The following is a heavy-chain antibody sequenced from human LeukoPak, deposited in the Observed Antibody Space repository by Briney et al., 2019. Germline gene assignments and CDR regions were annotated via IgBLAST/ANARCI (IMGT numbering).Heavy chain of an antibody. CDR3: ARDSSYYDSSGQPFDY. V-gene: IGHV3-21*01. CDR1: GFTFSSYS. J-gene: IGHJ4*02. CDR2: ISSSSSYI. D-gene: IGHD3-22*01. Sequence: TPGGSLRLSCAASGFTFSSYSMNWVRQPPGKGLEWVSSISSSSSYIYYADSVKGRFTISRDNAKNSLYLQMNSLRAEDTAVYYCARDSSYYDSSGQPFDYWGQGTLVTVSS.